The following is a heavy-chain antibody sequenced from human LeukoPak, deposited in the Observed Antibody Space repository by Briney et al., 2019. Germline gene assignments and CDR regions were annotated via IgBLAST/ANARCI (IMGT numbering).Heavy chain of an antibody. CDR2: IKSDGST. J-gene: IGHJ1*01. D-gene: IGHD3-22*01. Sequence: PGGSLRLSCAASGFTFSSYWMHWVRHAPGKGLVWVSRIKSDGSTRYADSVKGRFTVSRDNAKNTVSLQMNSLRAEDTCVYYCARAPSEIGGYYPEYFRHWGQGTLVIVSS. V-gene: IGHV3-74*01. CDR1: GFTFSSYW. CDR3: ARAPSEIGGYYPEYFRH.